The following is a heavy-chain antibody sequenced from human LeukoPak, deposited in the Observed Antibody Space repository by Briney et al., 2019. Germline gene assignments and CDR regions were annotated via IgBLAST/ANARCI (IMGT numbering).Heavy chain of an antibody. D-gene: IGHD2-15*01. Sequence: PGGSLRLSCAASGFTFSSYEFNWVRQAPGEGLEWVSYISSSGNTIYYADSVKGRFTISRDNSKNSLYLQMNSLRAEDTAVYYCVQESSSLLRSYFDYWGQGTLVTVSS. CDR2: ISSSGNTI. CDR1: GFTFSSYE. V-gene: IGHV3-48*03. CDR3: VQESSSLLRSYFDY. J-gene: IGHJ4*02.